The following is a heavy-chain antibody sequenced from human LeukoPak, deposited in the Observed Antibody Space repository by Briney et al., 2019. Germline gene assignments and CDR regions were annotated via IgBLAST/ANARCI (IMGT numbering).Heavy chain of an antibody. CDR2: IYHSGST. Sequence: SETLSLTCTVSGGSISSSSYYWGWIRQPPGKGLEWIGEIYHSGSTNYNPSLKSRVTISVDKSKNQFSLKLSSVTAADTAVYYCASLGVSVVVVAATRHQRDYWGQGTLVTVSS. CDR3: ASLGVSVVVVAATRHQRDY. CDR1: GGSISSSSYY. J-gene: IGHJ4*02. V-gene: IGHV4-39*07. D-gene: IGHD2-15*01.